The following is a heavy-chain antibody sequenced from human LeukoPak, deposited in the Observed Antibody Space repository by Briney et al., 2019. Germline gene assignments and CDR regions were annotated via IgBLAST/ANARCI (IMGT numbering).Heavy chain of an antibody. Sequence: GGSLRLSCAASGFTFSTYSMNWVRQAPGRGLEWVSSISSSSKYIYYADSVKGRFTISRDDAKNSLSLQMNSLRAEDTAVYYCARDLDIVVVPASRFYPWGQGTLVTVSS. CDR3: ARDLDIVVVPASRFYP. D-gene: IGHD2-2*03. J-gene: IGHJ5*02. V-gene: IGHV3-21*01. CDR2: ISSSSKYI. CDR1: GFTFSTYS.